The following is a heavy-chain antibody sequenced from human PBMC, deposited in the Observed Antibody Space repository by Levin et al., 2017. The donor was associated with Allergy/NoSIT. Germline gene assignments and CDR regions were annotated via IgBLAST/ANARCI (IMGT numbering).Heavy chain of an antibody. J-gene: IGHJ3*02. CDR1: GFTFSGYT. D-gene: IGHD6-6*01. V-gene: IGHV3-21*01. CDR2: ISSSSTYI. Sequence: GESLKISCAASGFTFSGYTLNWVRQAPGKGLEWVSSISSSSTYIYYADSLKGRFTISRDDAKNSLSLQMNSLRVEDTAVDDWASDGSYDTLDIWGQGTMVTVSS. CDR3: ASDGSYDTLDI.